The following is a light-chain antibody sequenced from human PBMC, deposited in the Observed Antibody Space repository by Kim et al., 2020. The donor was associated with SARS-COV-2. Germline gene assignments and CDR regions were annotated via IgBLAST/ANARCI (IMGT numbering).Light chain of an antibody. J-gene: IGLJ2*01. CDR2: EGR. Sequence: PVQLVTSACTGTSSDVGSYNRVSWYRQPPGTAPKLVIFEGRNRPSGVPDRFSGSRSGNTASLTISGLQAEDEADYYCSSYTSNNVRFGGGTKVTVL. V-gene: IGLV2-18*02. CDR3: SSYTSNNVR. CDR1: SSDVGSYNR.